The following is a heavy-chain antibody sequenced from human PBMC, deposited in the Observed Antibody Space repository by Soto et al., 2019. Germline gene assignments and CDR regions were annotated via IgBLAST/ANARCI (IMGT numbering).Heavy chain of an antibody. D-gene: IGHD6-19*01. CDR2: ISSSSSYI. J-gene: IGHJ6*02. CDR1: GFTFSSYN. V-gene: IGHV3-21*01. Sequence: EVQLVKSGGGLIKPGGSLRLSCAASGFTFSSYNMNWVRQAPGKGLEWVSSISSSSSYIYYADSVKGRFTISRDNAKNSLYLQMNSLRAEDTAVYYCARVTSSAWYESHYYGMDVWGQGTTVTVSS. CDR3: ARVTSSAWYESHYYGMDV.